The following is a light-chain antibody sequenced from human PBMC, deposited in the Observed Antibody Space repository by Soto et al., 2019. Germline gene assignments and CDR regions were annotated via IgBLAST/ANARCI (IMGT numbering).Light chain of an antibody. CDR1: QSVSSK. CDR2: GAS. CDR3: QQYNNWPGT. J-gene: IGKJ1*01. Sequence: EIVLTQSPGTLSVSPGERATLSCRASQSVSSKLAWYQQKPGQAPRLLFYGASTGATGIPARFGGSGSGTEFTLSISSLQSEDFAVYYCQQYNNWPGTFGQGTKVEIK. V-gene: IGKV3-15*01.